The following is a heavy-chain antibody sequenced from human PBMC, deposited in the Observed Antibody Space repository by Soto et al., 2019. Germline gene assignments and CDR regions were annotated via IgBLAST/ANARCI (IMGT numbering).Heavy chain of an antibody. CDR1: GGTFSSYA. D-gene: IGHD3-9*01. J-gene: IGHJ4*02. CDR3: ASDGVLRYFDWLSPSFDY. Sequence: QVQLVQSGAEVKKPGSSVKVSCTASGGTFSSYAISWVRQAPGQGLEWMGGIIPIFGTANYAQKFQGRVTITADESTSTAYMELSSLRSEDTAVYYCASDGVLRYFDWLSPSFDYWGQGTLVTVSS. CDR2: IIPIFGTA. V-gene: IGHV1-69*01.